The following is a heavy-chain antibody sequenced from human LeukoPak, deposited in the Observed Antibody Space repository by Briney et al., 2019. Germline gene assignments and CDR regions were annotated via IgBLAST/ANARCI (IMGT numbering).Heavy chain of an antibody. V-gene: IGHV1-2*02. J-gene: IGHJ4*02. CDR2: TNPNSGGT. Sequence: GSSVKVSCKASGGTFSSYAISWVRQAPGQGLEWMGWTNPNSGGTNYAQKFQGRVTMTRDTSISTAYMELSRLRSDDTAVYYCAREGRRIAASLEPDYWGQGTLVTVSS. CDR3: AREGRRIAASLEPDY. D-gene: IGHD6-13*01. CDR1: GGTFSSYA.